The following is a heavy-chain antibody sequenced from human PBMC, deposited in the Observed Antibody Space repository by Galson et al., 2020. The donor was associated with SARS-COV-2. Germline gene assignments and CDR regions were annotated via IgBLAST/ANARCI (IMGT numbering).Heavy chain of an antibody. V-gene: IGHV1-24*01. CDR3: ATEPAVAGTRDGYYYYGMDV. CDR2: FDPEDGET. CDR1: GYTLTELS. D-gene: IGHD6-19*01. J-gene: IGHJ6*02. Sequence: ASVKVSCKVSGYTLTELSMHWVRQAPGKGLEWMGGFDPEDGETIYAQKFQGRVTMTEDTSTDTAYMELSSLRSEDTAVYYCATEPAVAGTRDGYYYYGMDVGGQGTTVTVSS.